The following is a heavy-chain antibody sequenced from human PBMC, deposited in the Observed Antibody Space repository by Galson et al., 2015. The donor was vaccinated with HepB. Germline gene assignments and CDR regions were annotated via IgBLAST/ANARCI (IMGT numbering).Heavy chain of an antibody. D-gene: IGHD6-19*01. CDR2: MSGNGIIT. CDR1: GFSFSAYA. Sequence: SLRLSCAASGFSFSAYAMVWVRQAPGKGLEWVSSMSGNGIITFDADSVKGRFTISRDNSKNSLYLQMNSLRAEDTAVYYCAKTAGGLAVPGILTSFDYWGQGTLVTVSS. CDR3: AKTAGGLAVPGILTSFDY. V-gene: IGHV3-23*01. J-gene: IGHJ4*02.